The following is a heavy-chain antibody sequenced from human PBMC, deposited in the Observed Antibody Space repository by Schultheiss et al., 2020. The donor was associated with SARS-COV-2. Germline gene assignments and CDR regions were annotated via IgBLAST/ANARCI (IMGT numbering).Heavy chain of an antibody. D-gene: IGHD2/OR15-2a*01. Sequence: GGSLRLSCAASGFTFSSYAMHWVRQAPGKGLEWVAVISYDGSNKYYADSVKGRFTISRDNSKNTLYLQMNSLRAEDTAVYYCAKAFYTSPLSLFDYWGQGTLVTVSS. CDR1: GFTFSSYA. J-gene: IGHJ4*02. CDR3: AKAFYTSPLSLFDY. CDR2: ISYDGSNK. V-gene: IGHV3-30-3*01.